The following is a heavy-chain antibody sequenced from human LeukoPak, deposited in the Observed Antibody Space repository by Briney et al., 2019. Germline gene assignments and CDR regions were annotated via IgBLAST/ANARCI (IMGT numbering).Heavy chain of an antibody. CDR2: ISYDGSNK. CDR1: GFTFSSYA. J-gene: IGHJ4*02. V-gene: IGHV3-30*04. CDR3: ARDMGEQWLATPTGFDY. D-gene: IGHD6-19*01. Sequence: PGGSLRLSCAASGFTFSSYAMHWVRQAPGKGLEWVAVISYDGSNKYYADSVKGRFTISRDNSKNTLYLQMNSLRAEGTAVYYCARDMGEQWLATPTGFDYWGQGTLVTVSS.